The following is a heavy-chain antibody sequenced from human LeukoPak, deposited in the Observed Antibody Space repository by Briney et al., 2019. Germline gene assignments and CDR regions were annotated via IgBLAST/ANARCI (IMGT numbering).Heavy chain of an antibody. Sequence: ASVKVSCQASGYTFTGYYMHWVRQAPGQGLEWMGWINPNSGGTNYAQKFQGRVTMTRDTSISTAYMERSRLRSDDTAVYYCARELVLRGYYYYGMDVWGQGTTVTVSS. CDR2: INPNSGGT. V-gene: IGHV1-2*02. J-gene: IGHJ6*02. CDR3: ARELVLRGYYYYGMDV. D-gene: IGHD6-13*01. CDR1: GYTFTGYY.